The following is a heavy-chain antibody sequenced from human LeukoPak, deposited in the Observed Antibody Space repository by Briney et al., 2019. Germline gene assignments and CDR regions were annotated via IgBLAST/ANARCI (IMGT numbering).Heavy chain of an antibody. CDR1: GGSISSGGYY. J-gene: IGHJ5*02. CDR2: IYYSGST. Sequence: SETLSLTCTVSGGSISSGGYYWSWIRQHPGKGLEWIVYIYYSGSTYYNPSLKSRVTISVDTSKNQFSLKLSSVTAADTAVYYCARQRDTMVRGGGNWFDPWGQGTLVTVSS. CDR3: ARQRDTMVRGGGNWFDP. V-gene: IGHV4-31*03. D-gene: IGHD3-10*01.